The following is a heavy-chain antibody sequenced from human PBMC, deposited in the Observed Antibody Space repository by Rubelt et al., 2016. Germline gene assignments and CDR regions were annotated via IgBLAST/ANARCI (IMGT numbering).Heavy chain of an antibody. CDR1: GGSVSSGSYY. CDR3: AGCRGTTRDAFDI. Sequence: QVQLQESGPGLVKPSETLSLTCTVSGGSVSSGSYYWSWIRQPPGKGLEWIGYIYYSWSTYYNPSLKIRVTIAVDTSKNQFSLKLGSLTAADTGVYYCAGCRGTTRDAFDIWGQGTMVTVSS. CDR2: IYYSWST. J-gene: IGHJ3*02. V-gene: IGHV4-61*01. D-gene: IGHD3-16*01.